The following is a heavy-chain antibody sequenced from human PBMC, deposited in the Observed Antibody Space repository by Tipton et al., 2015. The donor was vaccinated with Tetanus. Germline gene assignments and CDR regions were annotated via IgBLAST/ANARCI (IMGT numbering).Heavy chain of an antibody. Sequence: SLRLSCAASGFTFNDYAIHWVRQVTGKGLEWVSGISGSGGSTVYADSVKGRFTISRDNAKNSLYLLMDSLRAEDTAVYYCARDQIVEQATRDHDYGVDVWGQGTTVTVSS. D-gene: IGHD3-22*01. J-gene: IGHJ6*02. CDR2: ISGSGGST. V-gene: IGHV3-9*01. CDR1: GFTFNDYA. CDR3: ARDQIVEQATRDHDYGVDV.